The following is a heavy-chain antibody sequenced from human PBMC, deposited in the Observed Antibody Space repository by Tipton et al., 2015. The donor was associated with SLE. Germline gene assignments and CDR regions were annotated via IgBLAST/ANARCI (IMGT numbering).Heavy chain of an antibody. V-gene: IGHV4-39*01. CDR1: GGSISSSDSY. Sequence: TLSLTCTVSGGSISSSDSYWGWIRQPPGKGLEWIGSIYYRGTGYYNPSLNSRVTIYEDTSKSQFFLKLTSATAADTALYYCARHHYYDSGSFFPYYFNFWGQGTLVTVSS. CDR3: ARHHYYDSGSFFPYYFNF. D-gene: IGHD3-10*01. CDR2: IYYRGTG. J-gene: IGHJ4*02.